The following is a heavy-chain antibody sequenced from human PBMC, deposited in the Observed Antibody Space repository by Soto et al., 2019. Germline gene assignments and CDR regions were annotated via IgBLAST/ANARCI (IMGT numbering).Heavy chain of an antibody. V-gene: IGHV2-5*02. Sequence: SGPTLVKPTQTLTLTCTFSGFSLSTSGVGVGWIRQPPGKALEWLALIYWDDDKRYSPSLKSRLTITKDTSKNQVVLTMTNMDPVDTATYYCARQGSSTSLLSSKPIDYYYYMDVWGKGTTVTVSS. CDR2: IYWDDDK. J-gene: IGHJ6*03. CDR1: GFSLSTSGVG. CDR3: ARQGSSTSLLSSKPIDYYYYMDV. D-gene: IGHD2-2*01.